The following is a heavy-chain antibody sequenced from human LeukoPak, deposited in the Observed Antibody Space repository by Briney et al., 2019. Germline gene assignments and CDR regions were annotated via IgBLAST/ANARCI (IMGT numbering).Heavy chain of an antibody. CDR3: SKGQGEGSSWQALDY. CDR1: GFTFSTYA. V-gene: IGHV3-23*01. CDR2: ISGSGGST. D-gene: IGHD6-13*01. Sequence: GGSLRLSCAASGFTFSTYAMNWVSQAPGKGLEWVSAISGSGGSTYYADSVKGRFTISRDNSKNTLYLQMNSLRAEDTAVYYCSKGQGEGSSWQALDYWGQGTLVTVSS. J-gene: IGHJ4*02.